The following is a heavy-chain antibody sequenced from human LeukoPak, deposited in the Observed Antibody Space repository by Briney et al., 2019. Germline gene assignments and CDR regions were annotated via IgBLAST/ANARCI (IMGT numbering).Heavy chain of an antibody. CDR2: IFYSGNT. CDR1: GDSISSSIYY. V-gene: IGHV4-39*01. D-gene: IGHD3-10*01. Sequence: SETLSLTCTVSGDSISSSIYYWAWIRQPSGKGLEWIGSIFYSGNTYYNPSLKSRVTISVDTSKNQFSLKLTSVTAADTAVYYCARHGWFGELSPSAYWGQGALVTVSS. CDR3: ARHGWFGELSPSAY. J-gene: IGHJ4*02.